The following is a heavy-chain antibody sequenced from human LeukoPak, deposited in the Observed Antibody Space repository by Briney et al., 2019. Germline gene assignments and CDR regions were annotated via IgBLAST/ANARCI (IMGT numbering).Heavy chain of an antibody. CDR2: VKQDGSEN. V-gene: IGHV3-7*01. CDR1: GFTFSDYY. Sequence: GGSLRLSCAASGFTFSDYYMSWIRQAPGKGLEWVGNVKQDGSENYYADSVKGRFTISRDNAKNSLYLQMNSLRAEDTAVYYCARDWTTVTTSGYYYMDVWGKGTTVTVSS. CDR3: ARDWTTVTTSGYYYMDV. D-gene: IGHD4-17*01. J-gene: IGHJ6*03.